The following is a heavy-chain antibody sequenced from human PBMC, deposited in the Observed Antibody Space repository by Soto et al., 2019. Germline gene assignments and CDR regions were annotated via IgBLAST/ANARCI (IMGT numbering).Heavy chain of an antibody. V-gene: IGHV1-18*01. Sequence: QVQLVQSGDEVRKPGSSVKVSCKASGYIFVNYGIAWVRQAPGQGLEWMGWISPYSGNTHYASKVQGRLTMTTNTPRATANMDLGLFTSAPTAAYSWGMVDNHFAPTPRDAWDKGPTVT. J-gene: IGHJ6*03. CDR2: ISPYSGNT. D-gene: IGHD5-12*01. CDR1: GYIFVNYG. CDR3: GMVDNHFAPTPRDA.